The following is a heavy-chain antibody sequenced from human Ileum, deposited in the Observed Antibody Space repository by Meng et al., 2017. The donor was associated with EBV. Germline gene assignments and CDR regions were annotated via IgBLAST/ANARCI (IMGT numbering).Heavy chain of an antibody. J-gene: IGHJ4*02. CDR1: GGSISSSNW. CDR2: IHHTEST. D-gene: IGHD3-22*01. Sequence: QGQLQEVGPGLVKPSGSLALTCAVSGGSISSSNWWSWVRQAPGKGLEWIGEIHHTESTNYNPSLKSRVTISVDKSKNQFSLKLSSVTAADTAVYYCARESYSDSSGYYSLDYWGQGSLVTVSS. CDR3: ARESYSDSSGYYSLDY. V-gene: IGHV4-4*02.